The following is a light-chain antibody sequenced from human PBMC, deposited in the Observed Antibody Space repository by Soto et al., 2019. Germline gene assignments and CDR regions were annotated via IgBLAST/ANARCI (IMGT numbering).Light chain of an antibody. Sequence: QSALTQPASVSGSPGQSITISCTGTSSDVGGYNYVSWYQHHPGKAPKLMIYDVSNRPSGVSNRFSGSKSGNTASLTISGLQAEDEADYYCSSYTSSSTVVFGGGTKLTVL. CDR2: DVS. CDR1: SSDVGGYNY. V-gene: IGLV2-14*03. CDR3: SSYTSSSTVV. J-gene: IGLJ2*01.